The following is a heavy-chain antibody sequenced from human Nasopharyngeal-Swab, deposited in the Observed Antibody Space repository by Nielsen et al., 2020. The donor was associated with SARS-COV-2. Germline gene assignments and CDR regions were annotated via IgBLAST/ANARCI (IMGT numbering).Heavy chain of an antibody. CDR2: IIPIFGTA. CDR3: ARGSSGSFSLTNFDY. Sequence: SVKVSCKASGGTFSSYAISWVRQAPGQGLGWMGGIIPIFGTANYAQKFQGRVTITADESTSTAYMELSSLRSEDTAVYYCARGSSGSFSLTNFDYWGQGTLVTVSS. CDR1: GGTFSSYA. J-gene: IGHJ4*02. D-gene: IGHD3-10*01. V-gene: IGHV1-69*13.